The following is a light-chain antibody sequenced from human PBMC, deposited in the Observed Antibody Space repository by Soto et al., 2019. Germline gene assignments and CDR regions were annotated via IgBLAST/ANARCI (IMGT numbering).Light chain of an antibody. CDR3: HQYNFWPS. Sequence: VMTQSPATLSVSPGERSTLSCRASQSLRSSLAWYQQKPGQAPRLLIYGASTRATGIPARFSGSGSGTDFTLTISSLQSEDFAVYYCHQYNFWPSFGQGTKVDIK. CDR2: GAS. CDR1: QSLRSS. V-gene: IGKV3-15*01. J-gene: IGKJ1*01.